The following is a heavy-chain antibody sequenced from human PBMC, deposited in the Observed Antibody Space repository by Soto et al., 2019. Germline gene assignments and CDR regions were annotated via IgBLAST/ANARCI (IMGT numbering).Heavy chain of an antibody. CDR2: INAGNGNT. V-gene: IGHV1-3*01. D-gene: IGHD6-19*01. CDR3: ARGVAGPLNWFDP. J-gene: IGHJ5*02. Sequence: ASVQVSCKASGYTFTSYAMHWVRQAPGQRLEWMGWINAGNGNTKYSQKFQGRVTITRDTSASTAYMELSSLRSEDTAVYYCARGVAGPLNWFDPWGQGALGTVSS. CDR1: GYTFTSYA.